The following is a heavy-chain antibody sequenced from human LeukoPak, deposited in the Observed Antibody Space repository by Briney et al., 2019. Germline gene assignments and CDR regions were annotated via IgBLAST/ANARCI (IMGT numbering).Heavy chain of an antibody. CDR1: GGSISSTSW. D-gene: IGHD1-26*01. Sequence: SETLSLTGGVSGGSISSTSWWSWVRQPPGQGLEWIGEISLSGLTNYNPSLKSRVTMSLDKSKNHLSLNLTSVTAADTAVYYCSRESGAFSPFGYWGQGTLVTVSS. V-gene: IGHV4-4*02. J-gene: IGHJ4*02. CDR2: ISLSGLT. CDR3: SRESGAFSPFGY.